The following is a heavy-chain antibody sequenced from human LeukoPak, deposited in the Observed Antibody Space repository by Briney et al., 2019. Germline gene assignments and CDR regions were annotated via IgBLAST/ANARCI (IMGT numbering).Heavy chain of an antibody. CDR1: GFTFSSYA. Sequence: GGSLRLSCTASGFTFSSYAMHWVRQAPGKGLEWVAVISYDGSNKYYADSVKGRFTISRDNSKNTLYLQMNSLRAEDTAVYYCASPYDSSGYYPPGFDYWGQGTLVTVSS. D-gene: IGHD3-22*01. V-gene: IGHV3-30*04. CDR3: ASPYDSSGYYPPGFDY. J-gene: IGHJ4*02. CDR2: ISYDGSNK.